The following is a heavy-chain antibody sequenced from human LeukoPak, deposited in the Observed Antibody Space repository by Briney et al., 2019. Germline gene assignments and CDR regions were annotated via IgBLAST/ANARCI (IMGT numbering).Heavy chain of an antibody. J-gene: IGHJ4*02. CDR2: IYSGGST. Sequence: GGSLRLSCAASGFTVSSNYMSWVRQAPGKGLEWVSIIYSGGSTFYADSVKGRFTISRDNSKNTLYLQMNSLRAEDTAVYYCARYNSQLVVFDYWGQGTLVTVSS. V-gene: IGHV3-53*01. D-gene: IGHD2-15*01. CDR1: GFTVSSNY. CDR3: ARYNSQLVVFDY.